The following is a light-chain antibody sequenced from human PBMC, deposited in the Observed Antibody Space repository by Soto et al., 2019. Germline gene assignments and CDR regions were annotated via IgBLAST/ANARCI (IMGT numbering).Light chain of an antibody. J-gene: IGLJ3*02. CDR1: SSDVGAYNY. Sequence: QSALTQPPSASGSPGQSVTISCTGTSSDVGAYNYVSWYQQHPGKAPKLMIYEVSNRPSGLSNRFSGSKSGNTASLTISGLQPEDEADYYCSSYTTSSSWVFGGGTKLTVL. V-gene: IGLV2-14*01. CDR2: EVS. CDR3: SSYTTSSSWV.